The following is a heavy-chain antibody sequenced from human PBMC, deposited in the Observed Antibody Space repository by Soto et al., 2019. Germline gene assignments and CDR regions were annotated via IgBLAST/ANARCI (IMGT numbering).Heavy chain of an antibody. J-gene: IGHJ3*01. CDR3: ARSLPGTYGAFDL. CDR2: ISGDGSST. V-gene: IGHV3-74*01. Sequence: GGSLRLSCAASEFTFRSYWMHWVRQSPGKGLVWVSRISGDGSSTTYADSVRGRFTISRDNAKNTVYLQMDSLRAEDTAVYYCARSLPGTYGAFDLWGPGTMVTV. CDR1: EFTFRSYW. D-gene: IGHD1-7*01.